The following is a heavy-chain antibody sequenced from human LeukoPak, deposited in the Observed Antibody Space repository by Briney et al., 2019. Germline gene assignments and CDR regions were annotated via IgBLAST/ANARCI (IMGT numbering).Heavy chain of an antibody. Sequence: GGSLRLSCAASGFTFSSYVMHWVRQAPGKGLEWVAIISYDGSNEYYADSVKGRFTISRDNSKNTLYLQMNSLRAEDTAVYYCVRSGSRAFDIWGQGTMVTVSS. CDR3: VRSGSRAFDI. V-gene: IGHV3-30*04. CDR1: GFTFSSYV. J-gene: IGHJ3*02. CDR2: ISYDGSNE. D-gene: IGHD3-10*01.